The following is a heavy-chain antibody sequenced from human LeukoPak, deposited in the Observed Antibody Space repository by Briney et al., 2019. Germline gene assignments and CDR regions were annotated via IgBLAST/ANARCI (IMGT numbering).Heavy chain of an antibody. CDR2: IYTGGTT. Sequence: GGSPRLSCAASGFTVTSNHMNWVRQAPGKGLEWVSIIYTGGTTHYADSLKDRFTISRDDSINTLYLQMNSLRAEDTAVYYCARDSSSYYFDYWGQGTLVTVSS. J-gene: IGHJ4*02. V-gene: IGHV3-66*01. D-gene: IGHD6-6*01. CDR3: ARDSSSYYFDY. CDR1: GFTVTSNH.